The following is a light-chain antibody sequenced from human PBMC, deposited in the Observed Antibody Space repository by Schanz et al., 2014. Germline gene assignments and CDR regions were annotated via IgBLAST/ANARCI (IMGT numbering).Light chain of an antibody. V-gene: IGLV2-11*01. J-gene: IGLJ1*01. CDR1: SSDAGGFTY. CDR3: CSYAGSPYV. Sequence: QSALTQPRSVSGSPGQSVTISCTGVSSDAGGFTYVSWYQQLPGKAPKLMIYDVSKRPSGVPARFSGSMSGNTASLTISGLQAEDDADYYCCSYAGSPYVFGTGTKLTVL. CDR2: DVS.